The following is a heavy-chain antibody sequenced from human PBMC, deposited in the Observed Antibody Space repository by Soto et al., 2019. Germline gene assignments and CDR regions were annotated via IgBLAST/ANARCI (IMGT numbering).Heavy chain of an antibody. V-gene: IGHV3-30-3*01. D-gene: IGHD6-13*01. CDR2: ISYDGNTK. CDR3: ARDHFSSNNYYYDMDV. Sequence: ARSLRLSCAASGITFSTYAMYWVRQAPGKGLEWVAVISYDGNTKYYTDSVKGRFTISRDNSKNTLYLQMNSLRAEDTAVYFCARDHFSSNNYYYDMDVWGQGTTVTVSS. CDR1: GITFSTYA. J-gene: IGHJ6*02.